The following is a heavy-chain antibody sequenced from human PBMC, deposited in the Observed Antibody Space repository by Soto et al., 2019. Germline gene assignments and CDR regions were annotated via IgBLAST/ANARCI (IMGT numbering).Heavy chain of an antibody. Sequence: ASVKVSCKASGYTFTRYPLHWVRQAPGQRLEWMGWINPANGDTGYSQKFQGRVTLTRDISASTAYMELSSLTSEDTGVYYCARQDYYDSGIYHFDYCGHVHLVPVSS. J-gene: IGHJ5*01. CDR3: ARQDYYDSGIYHFDY. CDR1: GYTFTRYP. CDR2: INPANGDT. V-gene: IGHV1-3*01. D-gene: IGHD3-10*01.